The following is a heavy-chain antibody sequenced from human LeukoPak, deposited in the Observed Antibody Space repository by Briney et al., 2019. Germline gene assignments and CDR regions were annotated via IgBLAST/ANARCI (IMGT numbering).Heavy chain of an antibody. J-gene: IGHJ5*02. V-gene: IGHV1-46*01. CDR2: INPSGGSI. CDR1: GYIFTSYY. Sequence: ASVKVSCKASGYIFTSYYMYWVRQAPGQGLEWMGIINPSGGSIRYAQKFQGRVTMTRDTSTSTAYMELRSLRYDDTAVYYCARDLDYGDYGNWFDPWGQGTLVTVSS. CDR3: ARDLDYGDYGNWFDP. D-gene: IGHD4-17*01.